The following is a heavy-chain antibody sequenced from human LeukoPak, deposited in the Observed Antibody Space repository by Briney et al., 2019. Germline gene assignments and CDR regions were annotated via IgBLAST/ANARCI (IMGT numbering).Heavy chain of an antibody. CDR2: ISGNGGST. V-gene: IGHV3-23*01. D-gene: IGHD5-18*01. CDR3: AKDRPKRGYSYGYNY. J-gene: IGHJ4*02. CDR1: GFTFSSYA. Sequence: GASLRLSCAASGFTFSSYAMSWVRQAPGKGLEWVSLISGNGGSTYYADSVKGRFTISRDNSKNTLYLQMNSLRAEDTAVYYCAKDRPKRGYSYGYNYWGQGTLVTVSS.